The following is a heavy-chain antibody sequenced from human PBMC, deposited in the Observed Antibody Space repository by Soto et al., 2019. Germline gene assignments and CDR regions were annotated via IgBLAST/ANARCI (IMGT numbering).Heavy chain of an antibody. J-gene: IGHJ6*03. D-gene: IGHD3-16*02. CDR1: GFTFSSYS. Sequence: GGSLRLSCAASGFTFSSYSMNWVRQAPGKGLEWVSYISSSSTIYYADSVKGRFTISRDNAKNSLYLQMNSLRAEDTAVYYCARDYLGELSHLYYYYYYYMDVWGKGTTVTVSS. CDR2: ISSSSTI. V-gene: IGHV3-48*01. CDR3: ARDYLGELSHLYYYYYYYMDV.